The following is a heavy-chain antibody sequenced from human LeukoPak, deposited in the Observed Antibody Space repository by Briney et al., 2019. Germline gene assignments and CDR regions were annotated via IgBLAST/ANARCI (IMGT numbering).Heavy chain of an antibody. J-gene: IGHJ5*01. V-gene: IGHV3-23*01. CDR2: ISPGGGTT. Sequence: RGSLRLSCAVSGFAFGSEAMSWVRQSPARGLEWVASISPGGGTTYYADYVKGRFTISRDNSKNTLYLQMNSLRAEDTAVYYCAKGDLYLLRNNWFDSWGQGTLVTVSS. D-gene: IGHD2-15*01. CDR3: AKGDLYLLRNNWFDS. CDR1: GFAFGSEA.